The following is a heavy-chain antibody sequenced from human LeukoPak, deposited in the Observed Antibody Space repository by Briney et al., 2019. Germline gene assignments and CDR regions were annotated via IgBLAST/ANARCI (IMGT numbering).Heavy chain of an antibody. Sequence: SETLSLTCTVSGGSISSRGYYWGWIRQPPGKGVECIATIYYSGSTYYNPSLKSRVTISVDTSKNQFSLKLSSVAAADTATYYCARQSTLTRSGSGSYYVDSWGQGTLVTVSS. CDR2: IYYSGST. V-gene: IGHV4-39*01. CDR1: GGSISSRGYY. D-gene: IGHD3-10*01. J-gene: IGHJ4*02. CDR3: ARQSTLTRSGSGSYYVDS.